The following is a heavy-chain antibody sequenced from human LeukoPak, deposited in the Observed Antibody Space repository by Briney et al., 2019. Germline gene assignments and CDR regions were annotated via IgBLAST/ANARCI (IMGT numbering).Heavy chain of an antibody. Sequence: GGSLRLSCAASGFTFSSYWMSWVHQAPGKGLEWVANIKQDGSEKYYVDSVKGRFTMSRDNAKNSLYLQMNSLRAEDTAVYYCAKDRGDEYYFDYWGQGTLVTVSS. J-gene: IGHJ4*02. CDR3: AKDRGDEYYFDY. D-gene: IGHD3-10*01. V-gene: IGHV3-7*01. CDR2: IKQDGSEK. CDR1: GFTFSSYW.